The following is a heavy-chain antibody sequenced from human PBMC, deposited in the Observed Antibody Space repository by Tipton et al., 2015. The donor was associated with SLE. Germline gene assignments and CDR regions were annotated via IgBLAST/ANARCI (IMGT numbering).Heavy chain of an antibody. D-gene: IGHD7-27*01. V-gene: IGHV3-9*01. CDR1: GFTFDDYA. J-gene: IGHJ6*03. CDR2: ISWNSGSI. CDR3: ARGPSGDPFYYYYMDV. Sequence: SLRLSCAASGFTFDDYAMHWVRQAPGKGLEWVSTISWNSGSIGYADSVRGRLTISRDNAKSTLYLQMNSLRAEDTALYYCARGPSGDPFYYYYMDVWGIGTAVTVSS.